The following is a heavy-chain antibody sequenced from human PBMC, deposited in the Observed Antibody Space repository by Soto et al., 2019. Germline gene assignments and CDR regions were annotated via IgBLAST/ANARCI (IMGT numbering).Heavy chain of an antibody. CDR3: ARGGHGDYLKPFDY. J-gene: IGHJ4*02. V-gene: IGHV4-31*03. Sequence: SETLSLTCTVSGGSISSGGYYWSWIRQHPGKGLEWIGYIYYSGSTYYNPSLKSRVTISVDTSKNQFSLKLSSVTAADTAVYYCARGGHGDYLKPFDYWGQGTLVTVSS. CDR2: IYYSGST. D-gene: IGHD4-17*01. CDR1: GGSISSGGYY.